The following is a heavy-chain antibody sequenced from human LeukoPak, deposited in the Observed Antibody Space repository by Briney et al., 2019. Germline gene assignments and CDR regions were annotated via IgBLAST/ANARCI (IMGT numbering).Heavy chain of an antibody. D-gene: IGHD2-2*02. Sequence: GGSLRLSCAASGFTFSSYGMHWVRQAPGKGLEWVSVIYSGGRTYYADSVKGRLTISRDSSKNTLYLQMNSLRAEDTAVYFCARDQLRGSCGSASCYTSFSNWGQGTLVTVSS. CDR1: GFTFSSYG. CDR3: ARDQLRGSCGSASCYTSFSN. J-gene: IGHJ4*02. V-gene: IGHV3-NL1*01. CDR2: IYSGGRT.